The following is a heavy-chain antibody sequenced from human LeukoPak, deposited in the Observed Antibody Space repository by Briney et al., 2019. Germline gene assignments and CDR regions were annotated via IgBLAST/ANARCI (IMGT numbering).Heavy chain of an antibody. V-gene: IGHV4-59*01. CDR3: ARSVHSFRLPTYYFDY. D-gene: IGHD2-15*01. CDR2: IYYSGST. J-gene: IGHJ4*02. Sequence: SETLSLTRTVSGGSISSYYWSWIRQPPGKGLEWIGYIYYSGSTNYNPSLKSRVTISVDTSKNQFSLKLSSVTAADTAVYYCARSVHSFRLPTYYFDYWGQGTLVTVSS. CDR1: GGSISSYY.